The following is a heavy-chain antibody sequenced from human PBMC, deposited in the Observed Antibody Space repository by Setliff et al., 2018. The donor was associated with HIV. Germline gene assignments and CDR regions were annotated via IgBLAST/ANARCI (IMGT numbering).Heavy chain of an antibody. CDR1: GGSISSSSYY. D-gene: IGHD3-10*01. V-gene: IGHV4-39*07. CDR3: ARGGVLLWFGELLGFDI. J-gene: IGHJ3*02. CDR2: IYYSGST. Sequence: PSETLSLTCTVSGGSISSSSYYWGWIRQPPGKGLEWIGSIYYSGSTNYNPSLKSRVTISVDTSKNQFSLKLSSVTAAATAVYYCARGGVLLWFGELLGFDIWGQGTMVTV.